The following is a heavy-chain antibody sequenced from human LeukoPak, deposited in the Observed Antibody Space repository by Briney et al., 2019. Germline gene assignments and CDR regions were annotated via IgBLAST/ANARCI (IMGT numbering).Heavy chain of an antibody. V-gene: IGHV1-2*06. CDR3: ARELYDFWSGYQTNWFDP. J-gene: IGHJ5*02. Sequence: ASVKVSCKASGYTFTGYYMHWVPQAPGQGLEWMGRINPNSDGTNYAQKFQGRVTMTRDTSISTAHMELSSLRSDDAAVYYCARELYDFWSGYQTNWFDPWGQGTLVTVSS. CDR1: GYTFTGYY. CDR2: INPNSDGT. D-gene: IGHD3-3*01.